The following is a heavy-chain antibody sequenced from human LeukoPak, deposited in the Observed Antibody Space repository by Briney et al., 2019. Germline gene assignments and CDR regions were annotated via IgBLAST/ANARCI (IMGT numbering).Heavy chain of an antibody. J-gene: IGHJ5*02. CDR2: IYYCGST. D-gene: IGHD3-3*01. V-gene: IGHV4-39*01. CDR3: ARTGRFGVASWFDP. CDR1: SVSLTSSTYY. Sequence: PSETLSLTCTVSSVSLTSSTYYWAWVRQSPGKGLEWIGSIYYCGSTYLNPSLKGRVTMSVDTSENEFSLKLTSVTAADTALYYCARTGRFGVASWFDPWGQGTLITVSS.